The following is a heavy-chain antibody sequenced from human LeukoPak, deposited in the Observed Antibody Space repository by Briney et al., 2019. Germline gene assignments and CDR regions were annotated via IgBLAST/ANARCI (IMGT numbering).Heavy chain of an antibody. V-gene: IGHV3-23*01. CDR1: GFTFGGYA. D-gene: IGHD3-10*01. CDR3: ARGGLVRGLFISHDY. J-gene: IGHJ4*02. Sequence: GGSLGLSCAASGFTFGGYAMSWVRQTPGRGLEWVSGISPSGDKTDYADSVKGRFTISRDNSKNTMYLRMNSLRAEDTAIYYCARGGLVRGLFISHDYWGQGNLVTVSS. CDR2: ISPSGDKT.